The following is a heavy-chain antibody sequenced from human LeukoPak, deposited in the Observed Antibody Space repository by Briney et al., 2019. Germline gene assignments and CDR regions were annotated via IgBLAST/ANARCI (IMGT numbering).Heavy chain of an antibody. CDR3: TTVDTAMVARY. J-gene: IGHJ4*02. Sequence: PGGFLRLSCAASGFTFSSYAMSWVRQAPGKGLEWVSAISGSGGSTYYADSVKGRFTISRDNSKNTLYLQMNSLRAEDTAVYYCTTVDTAMVARYWGQGTLVTVSS. D-gene: IGHD5-18*01. V-gene: IGHV3-23*01. CDR2: ISGSGGST. CDR1: GFTFSSYA.